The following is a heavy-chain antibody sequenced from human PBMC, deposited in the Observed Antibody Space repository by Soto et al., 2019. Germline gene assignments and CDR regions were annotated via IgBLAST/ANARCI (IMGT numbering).Heavy chain of an antibody. D-gene: IGHD6-6*01. CDR2: IKSKTDGGTT. CDR3: TSQEYSSSSRYYYYGMDV. J-gene: IGHJ6*02. V-gene: IGHV3-15*01. Sequence: EVQLVESGGGLVKPGGSLRLSCAASGFTFSNAWMSWVRQAPGKGLEWVGRIKSKTDGGTTDYAAPVKGRFTISREDSKNTLYLQMNSLKTEDTAVYYCTSQEYSSSSRYYYYGMDVWGQGTTVTVSS. CDR1: GFTFSNAW.